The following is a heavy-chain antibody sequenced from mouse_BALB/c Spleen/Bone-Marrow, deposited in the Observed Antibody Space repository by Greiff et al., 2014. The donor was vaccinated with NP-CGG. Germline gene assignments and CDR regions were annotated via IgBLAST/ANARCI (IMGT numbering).Heavy chain of an antibody. D-gene: IGHD1-1*01. CDR2: INPYNGDT. CDR3: GRGAYYYGSSYYFDY. V-gene: IGHV1-37*01. J-gene: IGHJ2*01. Sequence: VQLQQSGPELVKPGASVKISCRASGYSFTGYFMNWVKQSHGKSLEWIGRINPYNGDTFYNQKFKGKATLTVDKSSSTAHMELLSLTSEDSAVYYCGRGAYYYGSSYYFDYWGQGTTLTVSS. CDR1: GYSFTGYF.